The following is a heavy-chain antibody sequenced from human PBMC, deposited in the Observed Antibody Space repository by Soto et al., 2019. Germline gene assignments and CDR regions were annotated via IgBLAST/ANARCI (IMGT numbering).Heavy chain of an antibody. Sequence: ASVKVSCKVSGYTLTELSMHWVRQAPGKGLEWMGGFDPEDGETIYAQKFQGRVTMTEDTSTDTAYMQLSSLRSEDTAVYYCATDPAWYSGSSKGYWGQGTLVTVSS. CDR3: ATDPAWYSGSSKGY. D-gene: IGHD1-26*01. CDR2: FDPEDGET. J-gene: IGHJ4*02. V-gene: IGHV1-24*01. CDR1: GYTLTELS.